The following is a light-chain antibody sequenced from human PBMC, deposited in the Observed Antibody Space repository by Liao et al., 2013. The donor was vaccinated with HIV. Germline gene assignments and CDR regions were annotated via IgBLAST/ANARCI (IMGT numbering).Light chain of an antibody. CDR1: SIGSKS. Sequence: SYVLTQSPSVSVAPGKTATISCGGDSIGSKSVHWYQQRPGQAPVLVMSYDSDRPSGIPERFSGSNSGNTATLTISGTQAMDEADYYCQAWDSRHVVFGGGTKLTVL. CDR3: QAWDSRHVV. CDR2: YDS. V-gene: IGLV3-21*01. J-gene: IGLJ2*01.